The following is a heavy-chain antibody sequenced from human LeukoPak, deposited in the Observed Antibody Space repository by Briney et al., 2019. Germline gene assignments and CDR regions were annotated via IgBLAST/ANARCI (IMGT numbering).Heavy chain of an antibody. Sequence: ASVKVSCKASGYNFIDFSMHWVRQAPGQGLEWMGWINQNSGGTNYAQNFQDRVTMTWDPSISTAYMELRSLRYDDTAVYYCAREGWDPHLEYWGQGTLVTVSS. D-gene: IGHD1-26*01. CDR3: AREGWDPHLEY. CDR2: INQNSGGT. CDR1: GYNFIDFS. J-gene: IGHJ4*02. V-gene: IGHV1-2*02.